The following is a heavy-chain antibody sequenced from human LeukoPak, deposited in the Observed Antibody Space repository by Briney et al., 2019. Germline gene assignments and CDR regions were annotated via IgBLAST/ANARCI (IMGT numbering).Heavy chain of an antibody. CDR1: GYSFTTYS. D-gene: IGHD5-18*01. CDR2: IYPDDADT. CDR3: ASSSGYSYGFWWFDP. V-gene: IGHV5-51*01. Sequence: ESLKISCKGSGYSFTTYSIGWVREMPAKGLGCIGIIYPDDADTTSNPSFQGQVPISAEKSISTSSLQWRSLKASATPMISCASSSGYSYGFWWFDPWGQGTLVTVSS. J-gene: IGHJ5*02.